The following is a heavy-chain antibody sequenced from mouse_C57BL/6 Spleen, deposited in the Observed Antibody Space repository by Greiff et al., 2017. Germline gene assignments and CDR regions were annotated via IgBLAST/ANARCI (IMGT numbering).Heavy chain of an antibody. CDR1: GYTFTSYG. D-gene: IGHD1-1*01. Sequence: QVQLKQSGAELARPGASVKLSCKASGYTFTSYGISWVKQSTGQGLEWRGEIYPRSGNTYYNEKFKGKATRTADKSSSTAYMELRSLTSEDSAVYFCARDDTVVYPTGNAMDYWGQGTSVTVSS. CDR3: ARDDTVVYPTGNAMDY. CDR2: IYPRSGNT. J-gene: IGHJ4*01. V-gene: IGHV1-81*01.